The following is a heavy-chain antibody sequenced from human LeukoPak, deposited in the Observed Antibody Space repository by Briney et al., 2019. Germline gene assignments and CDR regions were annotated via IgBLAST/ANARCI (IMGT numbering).Heavy chain of an antibody. Sequence: PGGTLRLSCAASGFTFNTYGMSWVRQAPGKGLEGVSGISGSVVATYYADSVKGRFTISRDDPHNTLYLQMNSLRAEDTAVYFCARGGVDYYGSGTYYLMYYFDYWGQGALVTVSS. D-gene: IGHD3-10*01. J-gene: IGHJ4*02. CDR3: ARGGVDYYGSGTYYLMYYFDY. V-gene: IGHV3-23*01. CDR2: ISGSVVAT. CDR1: GFTFNTYG.